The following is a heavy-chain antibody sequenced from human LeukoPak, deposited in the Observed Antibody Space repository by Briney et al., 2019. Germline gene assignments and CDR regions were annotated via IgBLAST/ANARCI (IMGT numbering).Heavy chain of an antibody. D-gene: IGHD2-21*01. CDR2: IYTSGST. CDR3: ALKAYCGGDCYSDY. Sequence: SETLSLTCTVSGGSISSGSYYWSWIRQPAGKGLEWIGRIYTSGSTNYNPSLKSRVTISVDTSKNQFSLKLSSVTAADTAVYYCALKAYCGGDCYSDYWGQGTLVTVSS. CDR1: GGSISSGSYY. V-gene: IGHV4-61*02. J-gene: IGHJ4*02.